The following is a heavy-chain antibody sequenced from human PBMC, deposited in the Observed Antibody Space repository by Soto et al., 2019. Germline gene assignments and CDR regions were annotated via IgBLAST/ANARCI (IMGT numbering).Heavy chain of an antibody. D-gene: IGHD5-12*01. CDR1: GYTFIGYY. V-gene: IGHV1-2*02. Sequence: ASVKVSCKASGYTFIGYYMHWVRQAPGQGLEWMGWINPNSGGTNYAQKFQGRVTMTRDTSISTAYMELSRLRSDDTAVYYCARDGDSGYDYFYDYWGQGTLVTVSS. CDR3: ARDGDSGYDYFYDY. J-gene: IGHJ4*02. CDR2: INPNSGGT.